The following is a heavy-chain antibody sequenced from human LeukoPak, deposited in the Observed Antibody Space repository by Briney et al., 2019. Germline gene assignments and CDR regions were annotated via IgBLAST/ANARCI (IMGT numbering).Heavy chain of an antibody. CDR1: GGSFSGYY. J-gene: IGHJ3*02. CDR2: INHSGST. V-gene: IGHV4-34*01. CDR3: ARGPRYYYDSSGYYLYAFDI. D-gene: IGHD3-22*01. Sequence: PSETLSLTCAVYGGSFSGYYWSWIRQPPGKGLEWIGEINHSGSTNYNPSLKSRVTISVDTSKNQFSLKLSSVTAADTAVYYCARGPRYYYDSSGYYLYAFDIWGQGTMVTVSS.